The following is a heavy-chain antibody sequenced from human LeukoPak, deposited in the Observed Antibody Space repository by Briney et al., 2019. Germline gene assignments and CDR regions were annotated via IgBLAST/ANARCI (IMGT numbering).Heavy chain of an antibody. Sequence: PSETLSLTCTVSGGSISSSSYYWGWIRQPPGKGLEWLGSIYYSGSTYYNPSLKSRVTISVDTSKNQFSLKLSSVTAADTAVYYCARPSSDGSGVGDAFDIWGQGTMVTVSS. CDR1: GGSISSSSYY. CDR3: ARPSSDGSGVGDAFDI. CDR2: IYYSGST. J-gene: IGHJ3*02. D-gene: IGHD3-10*01. V-gene: IGHV4-39*01.